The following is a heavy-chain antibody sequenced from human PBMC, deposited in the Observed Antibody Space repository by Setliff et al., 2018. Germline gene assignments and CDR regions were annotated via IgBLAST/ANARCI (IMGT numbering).Heavy chain of an antibody. V-gene: IGHV4-61*02. Sequence: KPSETLSLTCTVSGGSISSGSYYWSWIRQPAGKGLEWIGRIYTSGSTNYNPSLKSRVTISVDTSKNQFSLKLSSVTAADTAVYYCARGAGWCCDSSGYYHDYWGQGTLVTVSS. CDR3: ARGAGWCCDSSGYYHDY. D-gene: IGHD3-22*01. CDR1: GGSISSGSYY. J-gene: IGHJ4*02. CDR2: IYTSGST.